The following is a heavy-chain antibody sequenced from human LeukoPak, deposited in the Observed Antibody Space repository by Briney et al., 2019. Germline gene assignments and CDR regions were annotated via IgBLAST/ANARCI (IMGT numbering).Heavy chain of an antibody. CDR1: GGSISSSSYY. CDR3: ARLDAQEDDAFDI. Sequence: SETLSLTCTVSGGSISSSSYYWSWIRQPPGKGLEWIGYIYYSGTTNYNPSLKSRVTISVDTSKDQFSLKLSSVTAADTAVYYCARLDAQEDDAFDIWGQGTMVTVSS. CDR2: IYYSGTT. J-gene: IGHJ3*02. D-gene: IGHD1-1*01. V-gene: IGHV4-61*05.